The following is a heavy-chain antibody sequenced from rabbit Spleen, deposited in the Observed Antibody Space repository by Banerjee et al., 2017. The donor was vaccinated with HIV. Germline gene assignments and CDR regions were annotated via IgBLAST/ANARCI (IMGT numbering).Heavy chain of an antibody. V-gene: IGHV1S40*01. CDR2: IDTGSSDFT. Sequence: QSLEESGGDLVKPGASLTLTCTASGVSFSSNYYMCWVRQAPGKGLEWIACIDTGSSDFTYFASWAKGRFTCSKTSSTTVTLQMTSLTAADTATYFCARDTGSSFSSYGMDLWGPGTLVTVS. CDR3: ARDTGSSFSSYGMDL. D-gene: IGHD8-1*01. CDR1: GVSFSSNYY. J-gene: IGHJ6*01.